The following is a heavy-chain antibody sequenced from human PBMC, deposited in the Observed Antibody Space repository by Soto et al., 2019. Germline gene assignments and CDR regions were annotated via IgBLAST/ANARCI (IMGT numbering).Heavy chain of an antibody. D-gene: IGHD2-2*01. J-gene: IGHJ4*02. CDR1: GGTFSSYA. CDR3: ARGGDIVVIPVLFDY. Sequence: ASVKVSCKASGGTFSSYAISWVRQAPGQGLEWMGWIIPIFGTANYAQKFQGRVTMTTDKSTSTAYMELRSLRSDDTAVYYCARGGDIVVIPVLFDYWGQGTLVTVSS. V-gene: IGHV1-69*05. CDR2: IIPIFGTA.